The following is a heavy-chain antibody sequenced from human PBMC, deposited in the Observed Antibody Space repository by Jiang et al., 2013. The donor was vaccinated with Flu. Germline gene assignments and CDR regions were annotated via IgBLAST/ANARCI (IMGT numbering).Heavy chain of an antibody. J-gene: IGHJ4*02. CDR2: ISSSSSYI. CDR3: ASGYSSGWALRGGNY. Sequence: VQLVESGGGLVKPGGSLRLSCAASGFTFSSYSMNWVRQAPGKGLEWVSSISSSSSYIYYADSVKGRFTISRDNAKNSLYLQMNSLRAEDTAVYYCASGYSSGWALRGGNYWGQGTLVTVSS. D-gene: IGHD6-19*01. V-gene: IGHV3-21*01. CDR1: GFTFSSYS.